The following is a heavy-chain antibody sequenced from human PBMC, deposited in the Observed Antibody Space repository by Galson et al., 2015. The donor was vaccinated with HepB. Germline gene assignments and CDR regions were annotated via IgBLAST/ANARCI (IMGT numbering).Heavy chain of an antibody. Sequence: SLRLSCAASGFTFSSYGMHWVRQAPGKGLEWVAVIWYDGSNKYYADSVKGRFTISRDNSKNTLYLQMNSLRAEDTAVYYCARDRGIVGATTVFDYWGQGTLFTVSS. D-gene: IGHD1-26*01. V-gene: IGHV3-33*01. CDR2: IWYDGSNK. CDR1: GFTFSSYG. CDR3: ARDRGIVGATTVFDY. J-gene: IGHJ4*02.